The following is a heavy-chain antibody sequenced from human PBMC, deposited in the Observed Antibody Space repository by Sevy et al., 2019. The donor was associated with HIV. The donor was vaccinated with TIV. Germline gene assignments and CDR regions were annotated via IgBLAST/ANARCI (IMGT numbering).Heavy chain of an antibody. CDR1: GFTFSNAW. V-gene: IGHV3-15*01. CDR3: ATAPGYYDSSPFDY. Sequence: GGSLRLSCAVSGFTFSNAWMNWVRQAPGTGLQWVGLIKSKNDGETTDYAAPVKGRFTISRDDSKNTVYLQMSSLKTEDTAVYYCATAPGYYDSSPFDYWGPGTLVTVSS. CDR2: IKSKNDGETT. J-gene: IGHJ4*02. D-gene: IGHD3-22*01.